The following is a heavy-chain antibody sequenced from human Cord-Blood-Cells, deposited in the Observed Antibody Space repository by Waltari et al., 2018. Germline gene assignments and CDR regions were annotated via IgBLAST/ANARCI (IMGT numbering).Heavy chain of an antibody. Sequence: QLQLQESGPGLVKPSETLSLTCTVSVGSISSSSYYCGWIRQPPGKGQEWIGSIYYSGSTYYNPSLKSRVTISVDTSKNQFSLKLSSVTAADTAVYYCARQYSGSSHDAFDIWGQGTMVTVSS. J-gene: IGHJ3*02. CDR3: ARQYSGSSHDAFDI. CDR2: IYYSGST. V-gene: IGHV4-39*01. CDR1: VGSISSSSYY. D-gene: IGHD1-26*01.